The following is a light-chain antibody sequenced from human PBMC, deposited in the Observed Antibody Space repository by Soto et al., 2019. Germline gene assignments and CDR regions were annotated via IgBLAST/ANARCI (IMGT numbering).Light chain of an antibody. CDR1: SSDIGGYNF. Sequence: QSVETQPASVSGSPGQPITISCTGSSSDIGGYNFVSWYQQHPGKAPKLMIYNVNNRPSGFSSRFSGSKSGNTASLTISGLQAEDEADYYCSSYASDNTFVFGTGTKVTVL. CDR2: NVN. CDR3: SSYASDNTFV. J-gene: IGLJ1*01. V-gene: IGLV2-14*01.